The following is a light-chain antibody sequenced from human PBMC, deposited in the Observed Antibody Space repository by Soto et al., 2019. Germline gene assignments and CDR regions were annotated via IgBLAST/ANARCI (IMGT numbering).Light chain of an antibody. CDR2: DAS. CDR3: QQYNSYPWT. V-gene: IGKV1-5*01. Sequence: EIQMTQSPSTLSASVGDRVTITCRASQSISSWLAWYQQKPGKAPKLLIYDASSLESGVPSRFSGSGSGTEFSLTISSLQPDDFATDYCQQYNSYPWTFGQGTKVEIK. J-gene: IGKJ1*01. CDR1: QSISSW.